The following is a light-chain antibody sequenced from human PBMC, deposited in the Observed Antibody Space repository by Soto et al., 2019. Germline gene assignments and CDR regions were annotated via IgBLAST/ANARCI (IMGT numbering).Light chain of an antibody. V-gene: IGLV3-21*02. Sequence: SYELTQPPSVSVAPGQTARISCGGNDIGTKSVQWYQKKPGQAPVLVVYDDRDRPSGIPDRFSGSRSGTSATLAITGLQTGDEADYICGTWDTTMSGLLFGGGTKLTVL. CDR1: DIGTKS. CDR2: DDR. CDR3: GTWDTTMSGLL. J-gene: IGLJ2*01.